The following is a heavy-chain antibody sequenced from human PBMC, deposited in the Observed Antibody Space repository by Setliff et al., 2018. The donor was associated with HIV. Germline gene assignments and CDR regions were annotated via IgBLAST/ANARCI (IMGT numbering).Heavy chain of an antibody. V-gene: IGHV1-3*01. Sequence: ASVKVSCKASGYIFSNFAMHWVRQVPGPRREWMGWINAGDGNTKYSQNIQGRVSITRDTSATTVYMELSRLRSEDTAVYYCARDGAFVWGTYRYQGFDHWGQGTLVTAPQ. J-gene: IGHJ4*02. D-gene: IGHD3-16*02. CDR2: INAGDGNT. CDR3: ARDGAFVWGTYRYQGFDH. CDR1: GYIFSNFA.